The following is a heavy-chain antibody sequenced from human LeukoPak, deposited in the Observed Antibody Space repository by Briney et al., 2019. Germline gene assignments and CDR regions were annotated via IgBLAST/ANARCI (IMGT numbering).Heavy chain of an antibody. CDR3: ARELLDRRGGVYAFDI. V-gene: IGHV1-2*02. CDR1: GYTFTGYY. D-gene: IGHD3-3*01. J-gene: IGHJ3*02. CDR2: INPNSGDT. Sequence: ASVKVSCKASGYTFTGYYMHLVRQAPGQGLEWMAWINPNSGDTKYVQKPQGRVTMTRDTSISTAYMELRRLRSDDTAVYYCARELLDRRGGVYAFDIWGQGTMVTVSS.